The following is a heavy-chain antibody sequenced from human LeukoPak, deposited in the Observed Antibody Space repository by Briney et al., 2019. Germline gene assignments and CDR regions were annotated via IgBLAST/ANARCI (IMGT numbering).Heavy chain of an antibody. CDR2: IIPIFGTA. CDR3: ARSPGIAARKKSSVWVFDY. CDR1: GGTFSSYA. V-gene: IGHV1-69*13. J-gene: IGHJ4*02. Sequence: SVKVSCKASGGTFSSYAISWVRQAPGQGLEWMGRIIPIFGTANYAQKFQGRVTITADESTSTAYMELSSLRSEDTAVYYCARSPGIAARKKSSVWVFDYWGQGTLVTVSS. D-gene: IGHD6-6*01.